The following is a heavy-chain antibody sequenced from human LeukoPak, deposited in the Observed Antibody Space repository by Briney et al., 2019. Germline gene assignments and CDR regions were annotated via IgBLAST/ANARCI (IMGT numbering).Heavy chain of an antibody. V-gene: IGHV3-30*04. J-gene: IGHJ5*02. CDR1: GFTFSSYA. D-gene: IGHD3-3*01. CDR2: ISYDGSNK. CDR3: ARDVHDFWSGHRTNWFDP. Sequence: GGSLRLSCAASGFTFSSYAMHWVRQAPGKGLEWVAVISYDGSNKYYADSVKGRFTISRDNSKNTLYLQMNSPRAEDTAVYYCARDVHDFWSGHRTNWFDPWGQGTLVTVSS.